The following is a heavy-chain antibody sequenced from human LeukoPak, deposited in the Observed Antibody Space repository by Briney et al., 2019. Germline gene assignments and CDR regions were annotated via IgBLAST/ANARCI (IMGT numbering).Heavy chain of an antibody. CDR1: GFAFSASG. D-gene: IGHD4-17*01. Sequence: GGSLRLSCAASGFAFSASGMHWVRQAPGKGLDWVAFIRYDGSNKYYADSVKGRFTISRDNSKNTLYLQMNSLRAEDTAVYYCAKDDYGDYGPVYWGQGTLVTVSS. J-gene: IGHJ4*02. CDR2: IRYDGSNK. V-gene: IGHV3-30*02. CDR3: AKDDYGDYGPVY.